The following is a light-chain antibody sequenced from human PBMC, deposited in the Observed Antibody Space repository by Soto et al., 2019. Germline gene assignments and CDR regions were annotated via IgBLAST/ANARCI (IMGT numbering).Light chain of an antibody. CDR3: QQYGSSPPYT. J-gene: IGKJ2*01. V-gene: IGKV3-15*01. CDR1: QSVSSN. Sequence: ETVMTQSPATLSVSPGEGATLSCRASQSVSSNLVWYQHKPGQAPRLLIYGASTRATDIPARFSGSGSGTEFTLTISSLQSEDYAVYYCQQYGSSPPYTFGQGTKLEIK. CDR2: GAS.